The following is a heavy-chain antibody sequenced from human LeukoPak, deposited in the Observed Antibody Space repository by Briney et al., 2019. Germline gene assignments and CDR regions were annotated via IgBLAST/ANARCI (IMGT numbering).Heavy chain of an antibody. J-gene: IGHJ4*02. D-gene: IGHD3-22*01. Sequence: ASVKVSCKASGYTFTSYDINWVRQATGQGLEWMGWMNPNSGNTGYAQKFQGRVTMTRNTSISTAYMELSSLRSEDTAVYYCAGAASGGYYYDSSGYYPLLDWGQGTLVTVSS. CDR1: GYTFTSYD. CDR3: AGAASGGYYYDSSGYYPLLD. V-gene: IGHV1-8*01. CDR2: MNPNSGNT.